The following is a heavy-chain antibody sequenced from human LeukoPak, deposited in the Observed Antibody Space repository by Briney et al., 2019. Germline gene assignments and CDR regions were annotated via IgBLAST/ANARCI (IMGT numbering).Heavy chain of an antibody. J-gene: IGHJ3*02. D-gene: IGHD3-10*01. CDR3: ARGLITMVRGVINLDAFDI. V-gene: IGHV1-8*03. CDR1: GYTFTSYY. Sequence: ASVKVSCKASGYTFTSYYMHWVRQATGQGLEWMGWMNPNSGNTGYAQKFQGRVTITRNTSISTAYMELSSLRSEDTAVYYCARGLITMVRGVINLDAFDIWGQGTMVTVSS. CDR2: MNPNSGNT.